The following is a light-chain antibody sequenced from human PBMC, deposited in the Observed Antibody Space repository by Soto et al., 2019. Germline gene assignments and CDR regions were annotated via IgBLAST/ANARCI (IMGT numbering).Light chain of an antibody. V-gene: IGKV3-20*01. CDR3: QQYGSSPPWT. CDR1: QSVSSSY. CDR2: GAS. J-gene: IGKJ1*01. Sequence: EIVLTQSPGTLSLSPGERATLSCRASQSVSSSYLAWYQQKPGQAPRLLIYGASSMATGIQDRFSGSGSGTEFTLTISRLEPEAFAVYYCQQYGSSPPWTFGQGTQVEIK.